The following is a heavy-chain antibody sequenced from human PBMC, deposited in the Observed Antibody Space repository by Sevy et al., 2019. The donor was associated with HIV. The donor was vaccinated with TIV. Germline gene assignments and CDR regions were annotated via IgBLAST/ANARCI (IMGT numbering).Heavy chain of an antibody. CDR1: GYTLTGFS. D-gene: IGHD3-22*01. J-gene: IGHJ4*02. CDR3: ATTKDYYDSSAYPFDY. CDR2: FDPEDDET. Sequence: ASVKVSCKVSGYTLTGFSMHWVRQAPGKGLEWMATFDPEDDETIYAQKFQGRVTMTEDTSTDTAYMELRSLRSEDTAVYYCATTKDYYDSSAYPFDYWGQGTLVTVSS. V-gene: IGHV1-24*01.